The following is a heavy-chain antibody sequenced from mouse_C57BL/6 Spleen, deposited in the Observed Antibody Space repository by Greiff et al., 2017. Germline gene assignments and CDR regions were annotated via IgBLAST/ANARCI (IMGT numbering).Heavy chain of an antibody. CDR3: ARGLLSLRGAWFAY. J-gene: IGHJ3*01. CDR1: GYTFTSYW. CDR2: IHPNSGST. Sequence: QVQLQQPGAELVKPGASVKLSCKASGYTFTSYWMHWVKQRPGQGLEWIGMIHPNSGSTNYNEKFKSKATLTVDKSSSTAYMQLSSLTSEDSAVYYCARGLLSLRGAWFAYWGQGTLVTVSA. V-gene: IGHV1-64*01. D-gene: IGHD1-1*02.